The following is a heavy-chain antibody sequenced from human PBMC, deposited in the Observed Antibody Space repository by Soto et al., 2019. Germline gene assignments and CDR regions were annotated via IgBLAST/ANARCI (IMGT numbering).Heavy chain of an antibody. CDR1: GGTFSSYA. D-gene: IGHD3-22*01. Sequence: QVQLVQSGAEVKKPGSSVKVSCKASGGTFSSYAISWVRQAPGQGLEWMGGIIPIFGTANYAQKFQGRVTITADKSTSTAYMELSSLRSEDTAVYYCARQGHDSSGYYYRVGATPLDYWGQGTLVTVSS. CDR3: ARQGHDSSGYYYRVGATPLDY. CDR2: IIPIFGTA. J-gene: IGHJ4*02. V-gene: IGHV1-69*06.